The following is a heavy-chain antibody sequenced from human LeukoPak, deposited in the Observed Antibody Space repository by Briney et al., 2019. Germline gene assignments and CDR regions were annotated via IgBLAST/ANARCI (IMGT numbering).Heavy chain of an antibody. V-gene: IGHV3-23*01. J-gene: IGHJ5*02. D-gene: IGHD6-19*01. CDR3: AKELFTGWHGWFDP. Sequence: GGSLRLSCAAPGFTFSSYAMSWVRQAPGKGLEWVSGISVSGDSTLYADSVQGRFTISRDNSKNTVYLQMNSLRAEDTATYYCAKELFTGWHGWFDPRGKGTLVTVSS. CDR2: ISVSGDST. CDR1: GFTFSSYA.